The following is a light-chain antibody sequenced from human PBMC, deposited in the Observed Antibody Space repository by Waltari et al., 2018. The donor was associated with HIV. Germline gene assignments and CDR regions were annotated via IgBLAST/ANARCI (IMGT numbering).Light chain of an antibody. Sequence: DIQLTQSPSFLSASVGDRVTIPCRASQGISSYLACYQQKPGKAPKLLIYAASALQSGVPSRFSGSGSGTEFTRTISSLRPEDFATYYCQQLNSYHRIFTFGPGTKVDIK. CDR3: QQLNSYHRIFT. V-gene: IGKV1-9*01. CDR2: AAS. CDR1: QGISSY. J-gene: IGKJ3*01.